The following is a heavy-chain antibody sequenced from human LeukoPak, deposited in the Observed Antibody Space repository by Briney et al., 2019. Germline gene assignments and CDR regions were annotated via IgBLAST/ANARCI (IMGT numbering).Heavy chain of an antibody. CDR3: ARDFAGYGYVSYFDY. CDR1: GFTFSSYS. Sequence: PVGSLRLSCAASGFTFSSYSMNWVRQAPGKGLEWVSSISTSSSYIFYADSVKGRFTISRDNAKNSLYLQMNSLRAEDTAVYYCARDFAGYGYVSYFDYWGLGTLVTVSS. D-gene: IGHD5-18*01. J-gene: IGHJ4*02. V-gene: IGHV3-21*01. CDR2: ISTSSSYI.